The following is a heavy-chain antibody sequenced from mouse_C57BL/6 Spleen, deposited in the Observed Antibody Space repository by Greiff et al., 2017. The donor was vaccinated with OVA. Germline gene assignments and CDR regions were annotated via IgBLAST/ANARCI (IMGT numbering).Heavy chain of an antibody. V-gene: IGHV1-81*01. CDR2: IYPRSGNT. J-gene: IGHJ1*03. D-gene: IGHD1-1*01. CDR3: ARAEIYGSRYFDV. Sequence: QVQLQQSGAELARPGASVKLSCKASGYTFTSYGISWVKQRTGQGLEWIGEIYPRSGNTYYNEKLKGKATLTADKSSSTAYMELRSLTSEDSAVYFCARAEIYGSRYFDVWGTGTTVTVSS. CDR1: GYTFTSYG.